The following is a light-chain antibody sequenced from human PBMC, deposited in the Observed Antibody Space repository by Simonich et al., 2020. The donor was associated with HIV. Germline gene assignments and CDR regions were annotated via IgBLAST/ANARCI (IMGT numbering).Light chain of an antibody. V-gene: IGKV3-15*01. J-gene: IGKJ1*01. CDR3: QQYYSTSGT. Sequence: EIVMTQSPATLSVSPGEKATLSCRASQCVSSNLAWYQQKPGQAPRLLIYGASTRATGIPARFSGSGSGTEFTLTISSMQSEDFAVYYCQQYYSTSGTFGQGTKVEIK. CDR2: GAS. CDR1: QCVSSN.